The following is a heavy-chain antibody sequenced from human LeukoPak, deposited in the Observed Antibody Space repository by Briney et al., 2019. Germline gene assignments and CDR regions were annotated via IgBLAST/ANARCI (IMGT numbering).Heavy chain of an antibody. Sequence: GRSLRLSCAASGFTFSSYGMHWVRQAPGKGLEWVAVIWYDGSNKYYADSAKGRFTISRDNSKNTLYLQMNSLRAEDTAVYYCAGDAEGIVVVPAEINWFDPWGQGTLVTVSS. D-gene: IGHD2-2*01. CDR1: GFTFSSYG. CDR2: IWYDGSNK. V-gene: IGHV3-33*01. J-gene: IGHJ5*02. CDR3: AGDAEGIVVVPAEINWFDP.